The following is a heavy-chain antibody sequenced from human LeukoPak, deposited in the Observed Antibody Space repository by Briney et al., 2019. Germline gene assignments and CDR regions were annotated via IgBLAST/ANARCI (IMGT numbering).Heavy chain of an antibody. D-gene: IGHD6-19*01. V-gene: IGHV4-34*01. CDR3: ARGRGYSSGWYLSHWYFDL. CDR1: GGSFSGYY. Sequence: SETLSLTCAVYGGSFSGYYWSWIRQPPGKGLEWIGEINHSGSTNYNPSLKSRVTISVDTSKNQFSLKLSSVTAADTAMYYCARGRGYSSGWYLSHWYFDLWGRGTLVTVSS. CDR2: INHSGST. J-gene: IGHJ2*01.